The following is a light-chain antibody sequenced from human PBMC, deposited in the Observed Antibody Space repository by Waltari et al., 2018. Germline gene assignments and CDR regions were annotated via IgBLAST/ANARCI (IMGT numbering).Light chain of an antibody. CDR3: QQNYNTPST. CDR2: GAS. V-gene: IGKV1-39*01. J-gene: IGKJ2*02. CDR1: QSVTSY. Sequence: DIQLTQSPSSLSASVGDSVSINCRASQSVTSYLNWYQQKPGKPPSLLIHGASSLQSGVPSRFSSSGSGTDFTLTISSLQPDDFATYYCQQNYNTPSTFGQGTKLDIK.